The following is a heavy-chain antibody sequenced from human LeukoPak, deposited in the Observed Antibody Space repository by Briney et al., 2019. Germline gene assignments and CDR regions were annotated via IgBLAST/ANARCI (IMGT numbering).Heavy chain of an antibody. D-gene: IGHD2-21*01. CDR2: IYYSGST. Sequence: SETLSLTCTVSGGSVSSGSYYWSWIRQPPGKGLEWIGYIYYSGSTNYNPSLKSRVTISVDTSKNQFSLRLSSVTAADTAVYYCARGTCTGYIVVPDYWGQGTLVTVSS. V-gene: IGHV4-61*01. CDR1: GGSVSSGSYY. CDR3: ARGTCTGYIVVPDY. J-gene: IGHJ4*02.